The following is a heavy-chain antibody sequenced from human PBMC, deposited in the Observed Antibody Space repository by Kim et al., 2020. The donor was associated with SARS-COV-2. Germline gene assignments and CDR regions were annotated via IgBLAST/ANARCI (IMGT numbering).Heavy chain of an antibody. CDR3: ATRGGYSYGSADAFDI. D-gene: IGHD5-18*01. J-gene: IGHJ3*02. V-gene: IGHV1-24*01. CDR2: FDPEDGET. CDR1: GYTLTELS. Sequence: ASVKVSCKVSGYTLTELSMHWVRQAPGKGLEWMGGFDPEDGETIYAQKFQGRVTMTEDTSTDTAYMELSSLRSEDTAVYYCATRGGYSYGSADAFDIWGQGTMVTVSS.